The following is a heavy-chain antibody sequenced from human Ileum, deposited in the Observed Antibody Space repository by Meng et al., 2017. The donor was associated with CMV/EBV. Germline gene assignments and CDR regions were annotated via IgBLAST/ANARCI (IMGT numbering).Heavy chain of an antibody. CDR2: INPNSGDT. V-gene: IGHV1-2*02. Sequence: ASVKVSCKASKYTFTDYYIHWVRQAPGQGLEWMGWINPNSGDTNYAQKFQGRVTMTRDTSITTAYMELSSLRSEDTAVYYCARVIVVVPAAIPYYYGMDVWGQGTTVTVSS. CDR3: ARVIVVVPAAIPYYYGMDV. D-gene: IGHD2-2*02. J-gene: IGHJ6*02. CDR1: KYTFTDYY.